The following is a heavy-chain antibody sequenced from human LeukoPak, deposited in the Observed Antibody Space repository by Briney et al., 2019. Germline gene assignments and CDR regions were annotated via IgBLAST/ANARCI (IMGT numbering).Heavy chain of an antibody. V-gene: IGHV3-23*01. J-gene: IGHJ4*02. D-gene: IGHD6-13*01. CDR1: GFTFSSYA. CDR3: AKSGAAAGFFDY. Sequence: GGSLRLSCAASGFTFSSYAMSWVRQAPGKGLEWVSAISGSGGSTYYADSVKGRFTISRDNSKNTLYLQVNSLRAEDTAVYYCAKSGAAAGFFDYWGQGTLVTVSS. CDR2: ISGSGGST.